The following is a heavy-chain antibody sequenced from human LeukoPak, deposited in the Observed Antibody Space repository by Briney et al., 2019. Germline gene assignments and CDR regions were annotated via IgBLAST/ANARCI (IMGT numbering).Heavy chain of an antibody. D-gene: IGHD3-10*01. Sequence: PGGSLRLSCAASGFTFSGYGMNWVRQAPGKGLEWVSSISSGGSYMYYADSLKGRFTISRDNAKNSLYLQMNSLRAEYTAVYYCARVGAKGGCYFDLWGRGTLVTVSS. J-gene: IGHJ2*01. V-gene: IGHV3-21*01. CDR1: GFTFSGYG. CDR2: ISSGGSYM. CDR3: ARVGAKGGCYFDL.